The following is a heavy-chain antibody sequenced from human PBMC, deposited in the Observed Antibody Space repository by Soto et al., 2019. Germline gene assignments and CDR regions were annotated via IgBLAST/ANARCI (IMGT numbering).Heavy chain of an antibody. J-gene: IGHJ4*02. D-gene: IGHD1-7*01. CDR2: IYYSGST. CDR3: ARVNRNYSYYFDY. V-gene: IGHV4-31*02. Sequence: SEILFPTWTVSGGSISSAGYCWSLIRQHPGKGLEWIGYIYYSGSTYYNPSLKSRVTISVDTSKNQFSLKLSSVTAADMAVYYCARVNRNYSYYFDYWVQGTLVTVSS. CDR1: GGSISSAGYC.